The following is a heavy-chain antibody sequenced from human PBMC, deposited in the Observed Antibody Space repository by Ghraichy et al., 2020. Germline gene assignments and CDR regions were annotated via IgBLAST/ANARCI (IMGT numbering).Heavy chain of an antibody. CDR3: AKESCRGGCCYYAYFDY. CDR2: IISSGAST. Sequence: GGSLRLSCAASGFTFSSHAMSWVRQAPGKRLEWVAAIISSGASTSYADSVKGRFTISRDNSKNTLYLQMNSLRAEDTAVYYCAKESCRGGCCYYAYFDYWGQGTLVTVSS. J-gene: IGHJ4*02. V-gene: IGHV3-23*01. D-gene: IGHD2-15*01. CDR1: GFTFSSHA.